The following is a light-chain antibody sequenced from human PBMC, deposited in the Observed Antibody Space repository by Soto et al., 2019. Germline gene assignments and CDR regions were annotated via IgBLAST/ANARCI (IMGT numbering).Light chain of an antibody. CDR3: QQYNSYWT. V-gene: IGKV1-5*01. J-gene: IGKJ1*01. CDR2: DAS. Sequence: DIQMTQSPSTLSASVGDRVTITCRASQSISGWLAWYQQKPGKAPKVLIYDASSLESRVPSRFSGSGSGTELTLTISSLQPDDFATYYCQQYNSYWTFGQGTKVEIK. CDR1: QSISGW.